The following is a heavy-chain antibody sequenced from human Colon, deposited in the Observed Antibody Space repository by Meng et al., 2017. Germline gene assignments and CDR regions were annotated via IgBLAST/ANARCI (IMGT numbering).Heavy chain of an antibody. V-gene: IGHV3-48*03. CDR2: ISSSGSTI. CDR3: SRENGYYYDSSGPINL. Sequence: GGSLRLSCAASGFTFSSYEMNWVRQAPGKGLEWVSFISSSGSTIYYADSVKGRFTISRDNAKNALYLQMNSLRAEDTAVYYCSRENGYYYDSSGPINLWGQGTTVTVSS. CDR1: GFTFSSYE. D-gene: IGHD3-22*01. J-gene: IGHJ6*02.